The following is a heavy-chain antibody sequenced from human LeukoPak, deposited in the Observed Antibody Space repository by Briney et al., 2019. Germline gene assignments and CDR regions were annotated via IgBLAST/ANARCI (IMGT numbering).Heavy chain of an antibody. Sequence: SETLSLTCAVSGYSISSDYYWSWIRPPPGKGLELIGSIYHSGTTYYNPSLKSRVTISIDTSKNQCSLKLSSVTAADTAVYYCTRLRGVTTYYFDYWGQGTLVTVSS. CDR3: TRLRGVTTYYFDY. V-gene: IGHV4-38-2*01. D-gene: IGHD4-17*01. CDR1: GYSISSDYY. J-gene: IGHJ4*02. CDR2: IYHSGTT.